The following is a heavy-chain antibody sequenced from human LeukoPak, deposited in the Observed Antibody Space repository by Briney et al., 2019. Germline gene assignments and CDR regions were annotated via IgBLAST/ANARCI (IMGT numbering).Heavy chain of an antibody. Sequence: KGGESLKISCKGSGYKFTSHWIGWVRQMPDKGLEWIGIIYPDDSDTKYSPSFRGQVTISADKSISTVYLQWGSLKASDTAIYYCARQSSPLAYFDYWGQGTLVTVSS. D-gene: IGHD1-26*01. CDR3: ARQSSPLAYFDY. V-gene: IGHV5-51*01. CDR1: GYKFTSHW. J-gene: IGHJ4*02. CDR2: IYPDDSDT.